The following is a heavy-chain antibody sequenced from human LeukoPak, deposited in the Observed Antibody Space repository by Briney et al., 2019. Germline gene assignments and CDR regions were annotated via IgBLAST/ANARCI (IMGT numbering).Heavy chain of an antibody. D-gene: IGHD6-25*01. J-gene: IGHJ4*02. V-gene: IGHV4-4*07. CDR2: IYSTGST. Sequence: SETLSLTCSVSGGSLHTYFWNWIRQPAGKGLEWLGRIYSTGSTTYNPSLKSRVTMSVDMSKNQFSLKVTSVTAADTAVFFCARDPSGHGYFDYWGQGMLVTVSS. CDR1: GGSLHTYF. CDR3: ARDPSGHGYFDY.